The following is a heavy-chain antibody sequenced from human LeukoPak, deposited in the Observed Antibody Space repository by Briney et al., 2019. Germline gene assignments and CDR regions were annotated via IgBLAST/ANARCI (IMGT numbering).Heavy chain of an antibody. J-gene: IGHJ4*02. Sequence: SETLSLTCTVSGGSVTSGNYYWGWVRQPPGMGLEWIGSISYRGSTYYSPSLKSRVTISVATSENQFSLRLSSVTAADTAVYYCARHEEKDGSNPKTIDSWGQGTLVTVSS. D-gene: IGHD5-24*01. V-gene: IGHV4-39*01. CDR1: GGSVTSGNYY. CDR3: ARHEEKDGSNPKTIDS. CDR2: ISYRGST.